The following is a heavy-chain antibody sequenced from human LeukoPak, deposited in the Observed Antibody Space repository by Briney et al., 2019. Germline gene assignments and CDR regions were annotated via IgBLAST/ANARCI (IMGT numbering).Heavy chain of an antibody. J-gene: IGHJ4*02. CDR2: IYSGGST. CDR3: AKGPLLWD. CDR1: ELTLSSNY. V-gene: IGHV3-53*01. Sequence: GSLRLSCAASELTLSSNYMSWIRQAPGRGLEWVSFIYSGGSTYYADSVRGRFIISRDNSKNTLYLQMNSLRAEDTAVYYCAKGPLLWDWGQGTLVTVSS. D-gene: IGHD2/OR15-2a*01.